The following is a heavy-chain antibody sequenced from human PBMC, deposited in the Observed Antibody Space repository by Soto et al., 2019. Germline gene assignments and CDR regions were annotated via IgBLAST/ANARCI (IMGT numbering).Heavy chain of an antibody. D-gene: IGHD3-3*01. CDR3: ARDPSPTIFGVVIRYNWFDP. J-gene: IGHJ5*02. Sequence: QVQLVQSGAEVKKPGSSVKVSCKASGGTFSSYAISWVRQGPGQGLEWMGGIIPIFGTANYAQKFQGRVTITADESTSTAYMELSSLRSEDTAVYYCARDPSPTIFGVVIRYNWFDPWGQGTLVTVSS. V-gene: IGHV1-69*01. CDR2: IIPIFGTA. CDR1: GGTFSSYA.